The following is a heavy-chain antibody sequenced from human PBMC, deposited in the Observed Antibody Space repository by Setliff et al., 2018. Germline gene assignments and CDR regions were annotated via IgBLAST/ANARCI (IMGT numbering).Heavy chain of an antibody. D-gene: IGHD5-12*01. CDR1: GGTFSNYD. V-gene: IGHV1-69*05. J-gene: IGHJ6*03. Sequence: SVKVSCKASGGTFSNYDISWVRQAPGQGLEWMGGIIPIFGTTNYAQRFQGRVTITTDESTSTAYMELSSRRSEDTAVYYCARERGDIVTTTSYYYYLDVWGKGTTVTVSS. CDR2: IIPIFGTT. CDR3: ARERGDIVTTTSYYYYLDV.